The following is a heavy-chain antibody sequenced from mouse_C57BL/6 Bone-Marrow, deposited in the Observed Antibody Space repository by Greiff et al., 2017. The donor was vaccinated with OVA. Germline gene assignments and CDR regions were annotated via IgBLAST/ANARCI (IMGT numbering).Heavy chain of an antibody. CDR1: GYTFTSYW. J-gene: IGHJ3*01. V-gene: IGHV1-59*01. CDR3: ARNGWVPFAY. Sequence: QVQLQQPGAELVRPGTSVKLSCKASGYTFTSYWMHWVKQRPGQGLEWIGVIDPSDSYTNYNQKFKGKATLTVDTSSSTAYMQLSSLTSEDSAVYYCARNGWVPFAYWGQGTLVTVSA. D-gene: IGHD2-2*01. CDR2: IDPSDSYT.